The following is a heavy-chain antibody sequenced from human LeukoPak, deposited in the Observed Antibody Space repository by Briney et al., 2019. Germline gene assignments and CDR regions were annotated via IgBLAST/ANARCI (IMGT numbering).Heavy chain of an antibody. Sequence: GGSLRLPCAASGFTFSNYWMHWVRQAPGKGLVWVSRINTDGSRITYADSVKGRFTISRDNAMNTVYLQMNSLRAEDTAVYYCAKVVVVAGSYYYNGMDVWGQGTTVTVSS. CDR2: INTDGSRI. V-gene: IGHV3-74*01. CDR1: GFTFSNYW. J-gene: IGHJ6*02. CDR3: AKVVVVAGSYYYNGMDV. D-gene: IGHD6-19*01.